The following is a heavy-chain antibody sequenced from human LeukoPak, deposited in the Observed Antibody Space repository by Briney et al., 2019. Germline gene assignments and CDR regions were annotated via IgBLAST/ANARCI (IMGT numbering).Heavy chain of an antibody. CDR2: IIPIFGTA. V-gene: IGHV1-69*13. Sequence: SVKVSCKASGGTFSSYAISWVRQAPGQGLEWMGGIIPIFGTANYAQKFQGRVTITADESTTTAYMDLSSLRSEDTAVYYCARDRGQNYFGSGMGYWGQGTLVTVSS. J-gene: IGHJ4*02. CDR1: GGTFSSYA. CDR3: ARDRGQNYFGSGMGY. D-gene: IGHD3-10*01.